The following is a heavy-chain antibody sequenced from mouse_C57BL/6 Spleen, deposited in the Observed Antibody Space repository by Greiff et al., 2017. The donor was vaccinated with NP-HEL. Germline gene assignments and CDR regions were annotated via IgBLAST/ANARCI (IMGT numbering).Heavy chain of an antibody. CDR3: TRDYYGSSGFAY. J-gene: IGHJ3*01. CDR2: IDPETGGT. V-gene: IGHV1-15*01. D-gene: IGHD1-1*01. Sequence: VKLQESGAELVRPGASVTLSCKASGYTFTDYEMHWVKQTPVHGLEWIGAIDPETGGTAYNQKFKGKAILTADKSSSTAYMELRSLTSEDSAVYYCTRDYYGSSGFAYWGQGTLVTVSA. CDR1: GYTFTDYE.